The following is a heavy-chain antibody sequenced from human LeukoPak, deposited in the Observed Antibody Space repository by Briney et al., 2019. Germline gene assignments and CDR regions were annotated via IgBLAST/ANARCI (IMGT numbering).Heavy chain of an antibody. J-gene: IGHJ3*02. CDR1: GFTFSSYA. V-gene: IGHV3-48*03. CDR2: ISNSGSAI. CDR3: VRGGGPSYKYNAFDI. D-gene: IGHD2-15*01. Sequence: PGGSLRLSCAASGFTFSSYAMSWVRQAPGKGLDWVSYISNSGSAIDYADSVKGRFTISRDNAKNSLYLQMSSLRAEDTAVYYCVRGGGPSYKYNAFDIWGQGTVVTVSS.